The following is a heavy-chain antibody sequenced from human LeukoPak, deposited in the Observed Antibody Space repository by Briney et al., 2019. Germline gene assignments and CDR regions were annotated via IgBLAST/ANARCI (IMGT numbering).Heavy chain of an antibody. D-gene: IGHD6-13*01. V-gene: IGHV3-11*01. CDR2: ISSSGSPI. Sequence: GGSLRLSCAASGFTFSDYYMSWIRQAPGKGLEWVSYISSSGSPIYYADSVKGRFTISRDNAKNSLYLQMNSLRAEDTAVYYCARASYSSSWYVDGMDVWGQGTTVTVSS. CDR1: GFTFSDYY. CDR3: ARASYSSSWYVDGMDV. J-gene: IGHJ6*02.